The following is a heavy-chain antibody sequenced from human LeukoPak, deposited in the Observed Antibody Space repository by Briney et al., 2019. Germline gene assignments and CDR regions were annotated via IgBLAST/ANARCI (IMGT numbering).Heavy chain of an antibody. D-gene: IGHD5-24*01. CDR2: ISYDGSNK. CDR1: GFTFSSYG. V-gene: IGHV3-30*03. J-gene: IGHJ4*02. Sequence: GRSLRLSCAASGFTFSSYGMHWVRQAPGKGLEWVAVISYDGSNKYYADSVKGRFTISRDNAKNSLYLQMNSLRAEDTAVYYCARGGGGYNNRGFDYWGQGTLVTVSS. CDR3: ARGGGGYNNRGFDY.